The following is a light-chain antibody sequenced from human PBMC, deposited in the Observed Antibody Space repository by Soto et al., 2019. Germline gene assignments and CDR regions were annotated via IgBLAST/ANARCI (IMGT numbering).Light chain of an antibody. CDR2: KTS. CDR3: MQASQFPFT. V-gene: IGKV2-24*01. J-gene: IGKJ3*01. Sequence: DIVMTQTPLSSPVTLGQPASISCRSSQSLVHSDGSTYLSWLHQRPGQPPRLLIYKTSIRFSGVPDRFSGSGAGTDFTLSISRVEAEDVGIYYCMQASQFPFTLGPGTTVDIK. CDR1: QSLVHSDGSTY.